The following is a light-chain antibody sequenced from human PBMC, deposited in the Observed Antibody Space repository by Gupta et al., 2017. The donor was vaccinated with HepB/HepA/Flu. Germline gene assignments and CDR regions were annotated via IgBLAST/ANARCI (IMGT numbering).Light chain of an antibody. V-gene: IGLV1-44*01. Sequence: QSVLTQPPSASGTPGQRVTISCSGSSSNIGSNTVNWYQQLPGTAPKPLIYSNNPRPSGVPDRFSGSKSGTSASLAISGLQSEDEADYYSAAWDDSLNGVVFGGGTKLTVL. CDR3: AAWDDSLNGVV. CDR2: SNN. J-gene: IGLJ2*01. CDR1: SSNIGSNT.